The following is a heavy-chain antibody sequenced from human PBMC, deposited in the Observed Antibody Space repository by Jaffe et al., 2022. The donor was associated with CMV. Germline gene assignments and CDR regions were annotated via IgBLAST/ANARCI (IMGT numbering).Heavy chain of an antibody. V-gene: IGHV3-48*03. CDR3: ARARRGVYYYYYYMDV. CDR2: ISSSGSTI. J-gene: IGHJ6*03. Sequence: EVQLVESGGGLVQPGGSLRLSCAASGFTFSSYEMNWVRQAPGKGLEWVSYISSSGSTIYYADSVKGRFTISRDNAKNSLYLQMNSLRAEDTAVYYCARARRGVYYYYYYMDVWGKGTTVTVSS. CDR1: GFTFSSYE.